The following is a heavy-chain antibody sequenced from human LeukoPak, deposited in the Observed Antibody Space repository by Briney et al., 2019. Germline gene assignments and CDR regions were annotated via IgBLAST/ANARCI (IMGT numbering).Heavy chain of an antibody. CDR3: ATWGSSSSPLPRMDV. D-gene: IGHD6-13*01. V-gene: IGHV1-46*01. CDR2: IDPSGGGT. Sequence: EASVKVSCKASGYTFTSCYMHWVRRAPGQGLEWMGIIDPSGGGTTYAQNFQGRVTMTRDTSTSTVYMELSSLRSEDTAVYYCATWGSSSSPLPRMDVWGQGTTVTVSS. J-gene: IGHJ6*02. CDR1: GYTFTSCY.